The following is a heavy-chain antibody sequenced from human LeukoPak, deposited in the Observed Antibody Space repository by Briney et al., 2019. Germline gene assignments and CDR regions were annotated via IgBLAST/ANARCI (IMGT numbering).Heavy chain of an antibody. D-gene: IGHD5-12*01. V-gene: IGHV4-59*12. CDR3: ARGIVATGNWFDP. Sequence: PSETLSLTCTVSGGSISSYYWSWIRQPPGKGLEWIGYIYYSGSTNYNPSLKSRVTISVDTSKNQFSLKLSSVTAADTAVYYCARGIVATGNWFDPWGQGTLVTVSS. J-gene: IGHJ5*02. CDR1: GGSISSYY. CDR2: IYYSGST.